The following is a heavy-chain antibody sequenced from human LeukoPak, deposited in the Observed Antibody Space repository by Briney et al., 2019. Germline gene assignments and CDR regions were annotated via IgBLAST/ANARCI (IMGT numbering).Heavy chain of an antibody. D-gene: IGHD5-12*01. J-gene: IGHJ4*02. V-gene: IGHV1-69*01. Sequence: ANYAQKFQGRVTITADESTSTAYMEVSSLRSEDTAVYYCARAYSCYDFFDYCGQGILVTVSS. CDR2: A. CDR3: ARAYSCYDFFDY.